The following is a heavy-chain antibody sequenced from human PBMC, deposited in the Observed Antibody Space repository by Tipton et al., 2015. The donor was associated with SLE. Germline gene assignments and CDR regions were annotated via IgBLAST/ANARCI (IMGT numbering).Heavy chain of an antibody. Sequence: LRLSCAVYGGSLSGYYWTWIRQPPGKGLEWIGEINHSGSTNYNPSLKSRVTISLDTSKNQFSLKLSSVTAADTAVYYCARGYCSGGSCSYWYFDLWGRGTLVTVSS. CDR1: GGSLSGYY. J-gene: IGHJ2*01. CDR3: ARGYCSGGSCSYWYFDL. CDR2: INHSGST. D-gene: IGHD2-15*01. V-gene: IGHV4-34*01.